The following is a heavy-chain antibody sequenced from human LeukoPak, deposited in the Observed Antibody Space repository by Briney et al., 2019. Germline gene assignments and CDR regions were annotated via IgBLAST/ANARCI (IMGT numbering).Heavy chain of an antibody. D-gene: IGHD4-23*01. CDR3: ARGYGGNTAEYFQH. CDR2: IYTSGST. CDR1: GGSISSGSYY. J-gene: IGHJ1*01. V-gene: IGHV4-61*02. Sequence: TLSLTCTVSGGSISSGSYYWSWIRQPAGKGLEWIGRIYTSGSTNYNPSLKSRVTISVDTSRNQFSLKLSSVTAADTAVYYCARGYGGNTAEYFQHWGQGTLVTVSS.